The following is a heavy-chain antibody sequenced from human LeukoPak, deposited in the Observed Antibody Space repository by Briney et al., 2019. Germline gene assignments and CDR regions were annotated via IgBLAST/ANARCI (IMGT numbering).Heavy chain of an antibody. D-gene: IGHD5-24*01. CDR1: GFTFSKYW. CDR2: IKEDGSVK. Sequence: PGGSLRLSCAASGFTFSKYWMTWVRQAPGKGLEWVANIKEDGSVKYYLDSVEGRFTVSRDNAKNSLYLQMNSLRAEDTAVYYCARETPRRGETRDGYRWGQGTLVTVSS. J-gene: IGHJ4*02. V-gene: IGHV3-7*01. CDR3: ARETPRRGETRDGYR.